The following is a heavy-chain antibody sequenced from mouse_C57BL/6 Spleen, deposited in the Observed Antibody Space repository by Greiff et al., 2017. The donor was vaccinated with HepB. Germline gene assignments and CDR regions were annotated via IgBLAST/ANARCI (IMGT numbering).Heavy chain of an antibody. J-gene: IGHJ3*01. CDR3: ARQLRLQAWFAY. CDR1: GYTFTGYW. CDR2: ILPGSGST. D-gene: IGHD3-2*02. Sequence: VMLVESGAELMKPGASVKLSCKATGYTFTGYWIEWVKQRPGHGLEWIGEILPGSGSTNYNEKFKGKATFTADTSSNTAYMQLSSLTTEDSAINYCARQLRLQAWFAYWGQGTLVTVSA. V-gene: IGHV1-9*01.